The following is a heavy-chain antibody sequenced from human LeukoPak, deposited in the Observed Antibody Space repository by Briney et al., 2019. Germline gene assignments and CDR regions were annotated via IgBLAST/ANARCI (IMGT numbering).Heavy chain of an antibody. J-gene: IGHJ4*02. V-gene: IGHV3-7*01. Sequence: GGSLRLSCAASGFTFSSYAMSWVRLAPGKGLEGVALIKQGGSETYYVDSVKGRFTVSRDNAKNSLYLQMNSLRDEDTAVYHCATYSCTHANCYMFDYWGQGTLVTVSS. CDR2: IKQGGSET. CDR1: GFTFSSYA. D-gene: IGHD2-21*01. CDR3: ATYSCTHANCYMFDY.